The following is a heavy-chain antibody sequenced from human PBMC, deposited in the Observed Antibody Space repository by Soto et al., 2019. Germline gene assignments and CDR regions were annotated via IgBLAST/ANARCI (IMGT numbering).Heavy chain of an antibody. Sequence: SETLSLTCTVSGGSISSYYWSWIRQPPGKGLEWIGYIYYSGSTNYNPSLKSRVTISVDTSKNQFSLKLSSVTAADTAVYYCARDLWFGEPGGYYYGMDVWGQGTTVTVSS. CDR1: GGSISSYY. J-gene: IGHJ6*02. V-gene: IGHV4-59*01. D-gene: IGHD3-10*01. CDR3: ARDLWFGEPGGYYYGMDV. CDR2: IYYSGST.